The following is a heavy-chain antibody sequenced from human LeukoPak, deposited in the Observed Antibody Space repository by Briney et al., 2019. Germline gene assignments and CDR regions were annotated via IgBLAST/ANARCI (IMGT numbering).Heavy chain of an antibody. CDR2: INSGGST. V-gene: IGHV3-66*01. Sequence: PGGSLRLSCAASGFTVISNYMSWVRQAPGKGLEWVSVINSGGSTHYADSVKGRFTISRDNSKNTLYLQMNSLRAEDTAVYYCARGGVGIPFDYWGQGTLVTVSS. D-gene: IGHD1-26*01. CDR3: ARGGVGIPFDY. J-gene: IGHJ4*02. CDR1: GFTVISNY.